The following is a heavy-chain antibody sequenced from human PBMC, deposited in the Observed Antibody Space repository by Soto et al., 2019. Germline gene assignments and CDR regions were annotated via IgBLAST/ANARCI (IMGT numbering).Heavy chain of an antibody. CDR1: GFIFSDYT. J-gene: IGHJ6*02. D-gene: IGHD1-26*01. Sequence: EVQLVESGGDLVQPGGALRRSCAASGFIFSDYTMNWVRQAPGRGLEFVSHISSSGDAIFYAESVKGRFTVSRDNAKNSLYLQMNSLRDDDTAVYFCARDHGGSPWFVGVYYFFGMDVWGQGTAVTVSS. CDR2: ISSSGDAI. CDR3: ARDHGGSPWFVGVYYFFGMDV. V-gene: IGHV3-48*02.